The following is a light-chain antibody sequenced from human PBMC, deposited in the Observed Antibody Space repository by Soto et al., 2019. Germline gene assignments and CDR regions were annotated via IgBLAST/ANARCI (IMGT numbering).Light chain of an antibody. CDR1: SSDVGSYNL. J-gene: IGLJ2*01. CDR3: CSYAGSVV. Sequence: QSALTQPASVSGSPGQSVTISCTGTSSDVGSYNLVSWYQQHPGKAPKLMIYEGSKRPSGVSYRFSGSKSGNTASLTISGLQADDEADYYCCSYAGSVVFGGGTKLTVL. V-gene: IGLV2-23*01. CDR2: EGS.